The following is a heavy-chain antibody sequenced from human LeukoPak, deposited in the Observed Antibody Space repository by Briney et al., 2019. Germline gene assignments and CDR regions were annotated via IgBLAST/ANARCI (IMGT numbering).Heavy chain of an antibody. CDR1: GGSISSGGYS. J-gene: IGHJ2*01. V-gene: IGHV4-30-2*01. Sequence: SQTLSLTCAVSGGSISSGGYSWSWIRQPPGKGLEWIGYIYHSGSTYYNPSLKSRVTISVDRSKNQFSLKLSSVTAADTAVYYCARGRGQQPVHYYRGVPEYWYFDLWGRGTLVTVSS. CDR3: ARGRGQQPVHYYRGVPEYWYFDL. CDR2: IYHSGST. D-gene: IGHD6-13*01.